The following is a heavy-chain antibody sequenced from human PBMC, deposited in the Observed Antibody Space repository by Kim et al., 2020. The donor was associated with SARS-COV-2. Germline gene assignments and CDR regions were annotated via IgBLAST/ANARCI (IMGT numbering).Heavy chain of an antibody. D-gene: IGHD3-22*01. Sequence: GGSLRLSCAASGFTFSDYYMSWIRQAPGKGLEWVSYISSSGNTRYYADSVKGRFTISRDNAKNSLYLQMNSLRAEDTAVYYCARDRGTSAYYQAVFDYWGQGTLVTVSS. J-gene: IGHJ4*02. CDR2: ISSSGNTR. V-gene: IGHV3-11*01. CDR1: GFTFSDYY. CDR3: ARDRGTSAYYQAVFDY.